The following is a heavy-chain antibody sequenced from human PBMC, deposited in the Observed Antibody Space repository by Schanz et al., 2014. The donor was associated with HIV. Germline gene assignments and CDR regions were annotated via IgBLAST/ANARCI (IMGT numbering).Heavy chain of an antibody. D-gene: IGHD3-3*01. CDR3: ARAPSDFWMAYFDY. Sequence: QVQLVESGGGVVQPGRSLRLSCAASGFIFSTYAMHWVRQAPGRGLEWVAVMSYDGTNKYYADSVKGRFTISRDNSKNTLYLQMNSLRAEDTAVYYCARAPSDFWMAYFDYWGQGTLVTVSS. V-gene: IGHV3-30-3*01. CDR2: MSYDGTNK. CDR1: GFIFSTYA. J-gene: IGHJ4*02.